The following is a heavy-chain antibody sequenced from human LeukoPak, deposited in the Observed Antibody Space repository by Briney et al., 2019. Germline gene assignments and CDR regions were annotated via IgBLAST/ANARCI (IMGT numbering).Heavy chain of an antibody. J-gene: IGHJ3*02. CDR3: ARERSPGSYYDAFDI. CDR1: GGSISYYY. Sequence: KPSETLSLTYTVSGGSISYYYWSWIRQPPGKGLEWIGYIYYSGSTNYNPSLKSRVTISVDTSQNQFSLKLSSVTAADTALYYCARERSPGSYYDAFDIWGQGTMVTVSS. D-gene: IGHD1-26*01. V-gene: IGHV4-59*01. CDR2: IYYSGST.